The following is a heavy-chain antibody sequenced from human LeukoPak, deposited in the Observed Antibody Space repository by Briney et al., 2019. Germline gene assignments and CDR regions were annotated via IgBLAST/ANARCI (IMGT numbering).Heavy chain of an antibody. J-gene: IGHJ5*02. V-gene: IGHV4-39*07. CDR2: IYTSGST. CDR3: ARGAAGGLSWFDP. D-gene: IGHD6-13*01. CDR1: GGSISSSSYY. Sequence: SETLSLTCTVSGGSISSSSYYWGWIRQPPGKGLEWIGRIYTSGSTNYNPSLKSRVTMSVDTPKNQFSLKLSSVTAADTAVYYCARGAAGGLSWFDPWGQGTLVTVSS.